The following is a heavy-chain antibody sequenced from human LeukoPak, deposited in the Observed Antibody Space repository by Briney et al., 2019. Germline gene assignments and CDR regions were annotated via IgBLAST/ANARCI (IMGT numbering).Heavy chain of an antibody. CDR1: GGTFSSYA. J-gene: IGHJ4*02. V-gene: IGHV1-69*04. Sequence: SVKVSCKASGGTFSSYAISWVRQAPGQGLEWMGRIIPIFGIANYAQKFQGRVTITADKSTSTAYMELSSLRSEDTAVYYCARGMTTVTAETALGFWGQGTLVTVSS. CDR3: ARGMTTVTAETALGF. CDR2: IIPIFGIA. D-gene: IGHD4-17*01.